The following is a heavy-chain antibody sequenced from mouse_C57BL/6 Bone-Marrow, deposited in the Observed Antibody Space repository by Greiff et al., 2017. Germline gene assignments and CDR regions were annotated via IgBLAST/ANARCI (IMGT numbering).Heavy chain of an antibody. CDR2: IYPGDGDT. D-gene: IGHD5-2*01. CDR3: ARENIYPFAY. J-gene: IGHJ3*01. CDR1: GYAFSSYW. Sequence: VQLKESGAELVKPGASVKISCKASGYAFSSYWMNWVKQRPGKGLEWIGQIYPGDGDTNYNGKFKGKATLTAAKSSSTAYMQLSSLTSEDSAVYFCARENIYPFAYWGQGTLVTVSA. V-gene: IGHV1-80*01.